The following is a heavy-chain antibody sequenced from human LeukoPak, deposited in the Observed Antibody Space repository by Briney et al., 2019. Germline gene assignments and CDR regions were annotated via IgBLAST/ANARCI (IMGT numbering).Heavy chain of an antibody. J-gene: IGHJ5*01. CDR1: GGSFSGYY. V-gene: IGHV4-34*01. D-gene: IGHD3-10*01. CDR2: VNHSGST. Sequence: SETLSLTCAAYGGSFSGYYWSWIRQPPGKGLEWIGEVNHSGSTNYNPSLKSRLSISIDTSKNQFALRLNSVTAADTAVYYCARGLPIISMLRGVKPSVMFDSWGQGTLVTVSS. CDR3: ARGLPIISMLRGVKPSVMFDS.